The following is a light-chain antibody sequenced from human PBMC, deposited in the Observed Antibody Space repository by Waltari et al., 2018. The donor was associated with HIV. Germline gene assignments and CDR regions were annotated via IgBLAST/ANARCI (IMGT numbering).Light chain of an antibody. Sequence: QSALTQPASVSGSPGQSIVLPCTGSSSDIGYYDYVPWYQQYPGQAPKALIYEVTRRPSGTSARFSGSKSATTAFLAISKLQTDDEADYFCSSYARRGTVVFGGGTRLIVL. V-gene: IGLV2-14*01. CDR2: EVT. CDR1: SSDIGYYDY. CDR3: SSYARRGTVV. J-gene: IGLJ2*01.